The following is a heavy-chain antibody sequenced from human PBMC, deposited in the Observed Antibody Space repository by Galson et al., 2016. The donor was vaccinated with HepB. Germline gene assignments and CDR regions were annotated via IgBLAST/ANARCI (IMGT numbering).Heavy chain of an antibody. V-gene: IGHV3-23*01. CDR1: GSTFSSFA. CDR3: AKLTMIIVVTPHFDS. D-gene: IGHD3-22*01. J-gene: IGHJ4*02. Sequence: SLRLSCAASGSTFSSFAMSWVRQAPGKGLEWVSVIGGSGGSTYYADSVKGRFTISRDNSKSTLYLEMNSLRADDTAIYYCAKLTMIIVVTPHFDSWGQGTLVTVSS. CDR2: IGGSGGST.